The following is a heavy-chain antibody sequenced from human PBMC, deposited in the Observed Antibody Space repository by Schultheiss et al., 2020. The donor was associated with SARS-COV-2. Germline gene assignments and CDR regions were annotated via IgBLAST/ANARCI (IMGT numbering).Heavy chain of an antibody. V-gene: IGHV4-34*01. CDR1: GGSFTGYY. Sequence: GSLRLSCAVYGGSFTGYYWSWIRQPPGKGLEWIGEINHSGSTNYNPSLKSRVTISVDTSKNQLSLKLSSVTAADTAVYYCARASCGGDCYHSYYYYGMDVWGQGTTVTVSS. CDR3: ARASCGGDCYHSYYYYGMDV. J-gene: IGHJ6*02. D-gene: IGHD2-21*02. CDR2: INHSGST.